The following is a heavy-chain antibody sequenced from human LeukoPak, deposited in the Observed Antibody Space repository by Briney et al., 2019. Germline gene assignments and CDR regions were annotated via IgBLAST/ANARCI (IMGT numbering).Heavy chain of an antibody. J-gene: IGHJ4*02. V-gene: IGHV4-34*01. CDR2: INHSGST. Sequence: SETLSLTCAVYGGSFSGYYWSWIRQPPGKGLEWIGEINHSGSTNYNPSLKSRVTISVDTSKNQFSLKLGSVTAADTAVYYCARGNSGYFNYFDYWGQGTLVIVSA. CDR1: GGSFSGYY. CDR3: ARGNSGYFNYFDY. D-gene: IGHD3-22*01.